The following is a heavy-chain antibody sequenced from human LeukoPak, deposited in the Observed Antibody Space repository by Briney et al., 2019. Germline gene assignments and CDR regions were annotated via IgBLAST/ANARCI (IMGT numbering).Heavy chain of an antibody. CDR1: GGSMSSYY. Sequence: SETLSLTCSVSGGSMSSYYWSWIRQSPGKGLEWIGNIYSSGGTNYNPSLKSRVTISVDTSKNQFSLKLSSVTAADTAVYYCARGYSSSWYFAFDIWGQGTMVTVSS. V-gene: IGHV4-59*01. CDR2: IYSSGGT. J-gene: IGHJ3*02. D-gene: IGHD6-13*01. CDR3: ARGYSSSWYFAFDI.